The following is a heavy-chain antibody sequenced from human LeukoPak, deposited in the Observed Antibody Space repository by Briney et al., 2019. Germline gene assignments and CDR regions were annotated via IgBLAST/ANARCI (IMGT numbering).Heavy chain of an antibody. CDR1: GDSISSGGYY. Sequence: PSETLFLTCTVSGDSISSGGYYWSWIRQPPGKGLEWIGYVHHSGSSFYNPSLKSRVTMSVDTSKNQFSLKLSSVTAADTAVYYCARALGYCSSTSCYLNRRGWFDPWGQGTLVTVSS. D-gene: IGHD2-2*01. V-gene: IGHV4-30-2*01. CDR2: VHHSGSS. CDR3: ARALGYCSSTSCYLNRRGWFDP. J-gene: IGHJ5*02.